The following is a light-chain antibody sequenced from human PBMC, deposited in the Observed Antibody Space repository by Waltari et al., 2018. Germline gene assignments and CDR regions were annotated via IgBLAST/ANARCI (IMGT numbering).Light chain of an antibody. V-gene: IGKV3-11*01. J-gene: IGKJ3*01. CDR1: QSVGSY. Sequence: EIVLTQSPATLSLSPGERATLSCRASQSVGSYLAWYQQKPGQAPRLLIYDASKRATGTPARFSGSGSGTDFSLSISSLEPEDFGVYYCQQRGNWPPIFTFGPGTKVDIK. CDR2: DAS. CDR3: QQRGNWPPIFT.